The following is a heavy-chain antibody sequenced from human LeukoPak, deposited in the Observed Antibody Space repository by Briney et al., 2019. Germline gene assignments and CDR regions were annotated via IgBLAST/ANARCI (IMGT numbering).Heavy chain of an antibody. J-gene: IGHJ4*02. V-gene: IGHV1-18*01. CDR1: GYTFTSYD. CDR3: ARPTGGDYYDSSGYYPFDY. D-gene: IGHD3-22*01. Sequence: ASVKVSCKASGYTFTSYDINWVRQATGQGLEWMGWMNPNSGNTNYAQKLQGRVTMTTDTSTSTAYMELRSLRSDDTAAYYCARPTGGDYYDSSGYYPFDYWGQGTLVTVSS. CDR2: MNPNSGNT.